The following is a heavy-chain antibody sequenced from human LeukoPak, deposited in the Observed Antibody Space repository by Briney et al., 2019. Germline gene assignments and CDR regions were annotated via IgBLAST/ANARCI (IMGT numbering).Heavy chain of an antibody. CDR1: GGSISSYY. CDR3: ARHSGAAAGIGNDY. Sequence: PSETLSLTCTVSGGSISSYYWSWIRQPAGKGLEWIGRIYPTGSTNNNPSLKSRVTMSVDTSKNQFSLKLSSVTAADTAVYYCARHSGAAAGIGNDYWGQGTLVTVSS. D-gene: IGHD6-13*01. CDR2: IYPTGST. V-gene: IGHV4-4*07. J-gene: IGHJ4*02.